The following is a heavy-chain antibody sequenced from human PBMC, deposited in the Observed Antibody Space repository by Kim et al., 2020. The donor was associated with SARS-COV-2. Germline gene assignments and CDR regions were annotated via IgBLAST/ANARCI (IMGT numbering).Heavy chain of an antibody. CDR2: ISGDGGST. Sequence: GGSLRLSCAASGFTFDDYAMHWVRQAPGKGLEWVSLISGDGGSTYYADSVKGRFTISRDNSKNSLYLQMNSLRTEDTALYYCAKDGGNGDYETYYMDVWGKGTTVTVSS. D-gene: IGHD4-17*01. V-gene: IGHV3-43*02. CDR3: AKDGGNGDYETYYMDV. J-gene: IGHJ6*03. CDR1: GFTFDDYA.